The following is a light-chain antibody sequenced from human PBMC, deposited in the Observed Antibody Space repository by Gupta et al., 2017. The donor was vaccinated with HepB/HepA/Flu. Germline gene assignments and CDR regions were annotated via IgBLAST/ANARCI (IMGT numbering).Light chain of an antibody. J-gene: IGKJ1*01. V-gene: IGKV3-20*01. CDR3: HQECNSPWT. Sequence: EIVLTQSPGTLSLPPGERATLSCRASQSVSSNFLTWYQQKPGQAPRLLIYGASSRATGIPDRFSGSGSGTEFTLTISRLEPEDFAVYYCHQECNSPWTFGQGTKVEIK. CDR1: QSVSSNF. CDR2: GAS.